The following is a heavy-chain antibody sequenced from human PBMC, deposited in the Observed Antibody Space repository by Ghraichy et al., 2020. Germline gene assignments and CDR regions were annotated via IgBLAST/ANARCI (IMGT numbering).Heavy chain of an antibody. J-gene: IGHJ3*02. V-gene: IGHV3-7*01. D-gene: IGHD1-26*01. CDR3: AREMEVGATIAFDI. CDR1: GFTFSSYW. CDR2: IKQDGSEK. Sequence: GGSLRLSCAASGFTFSSYWMSWVRQAPGKGLEWVANIKQDGSEKYYVDSVKGRFTISRDNAKNSLYLQMNSLRAEDTAVYYCAREMEVGATIAFDIWGQGTMVTVSS.